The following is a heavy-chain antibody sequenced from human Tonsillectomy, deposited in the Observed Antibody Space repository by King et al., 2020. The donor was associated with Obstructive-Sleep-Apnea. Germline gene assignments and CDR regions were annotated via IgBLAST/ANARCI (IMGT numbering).Heavy chain of an antibody. CDR3: GGYNWFDP. D-gene: IGHD6-13*01. J-gene: IGHJ5*02. Sequence: VQLVESGGGVVQPGRSLRLSCAASGFTFSNYGMHWVRQAPGEGLEGGAIISYDGSDKYYADSLKGRLTISRDNSKSTLYLQMNSLRPEDTAVYYCGGYNWFDPWGQGTLVTVSS. CDR1: GFTFSNYG. V-gene: IGHV3-30*03. CDR2: ISYDGSDK.